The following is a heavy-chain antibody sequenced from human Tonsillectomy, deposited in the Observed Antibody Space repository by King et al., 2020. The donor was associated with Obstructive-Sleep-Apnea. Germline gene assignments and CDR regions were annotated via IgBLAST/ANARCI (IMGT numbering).Heavy chain of an antibody. CDR1: GFTVSSNY. Sequence: VQLVESGGGLVQPGGSLRLSCAASGFTVSSNYMSWVRQAPGKGLEWVSVIYSGGSTYYADSVKGRFTISRHNSKNTMYLQMNSLRVEDTAVYYCARDHPNTSGCSWYRGDAFDIWGQGTMVTVSS. D-gene: IGHD6-13*01. V-gene: IGHV3-53*04. J-gene: IGHJ3*02. CDR2: IYSGGST. CDR3: ARDHPNTSGCSWYRGDAFDI.